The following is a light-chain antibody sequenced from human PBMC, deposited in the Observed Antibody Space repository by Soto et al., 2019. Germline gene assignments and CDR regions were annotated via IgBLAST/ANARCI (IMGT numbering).Light chain of an antibody. CDR2: AAS. CDR3: LQDHNIPLT. V-gene: IGKV1-6*01. J-gene: IGKJ1*01. Sequence: AIQMTQSPSSLSASVGDRVTITCRASQGIRDDLGWYQLKEGKAPKLLIYAASTLQSGVPSRFSGSGSGTDFTLTISSLQPEDFATYYCLQDHNIPLTFGHGTTVEIK. CDR1: QGIRDD.